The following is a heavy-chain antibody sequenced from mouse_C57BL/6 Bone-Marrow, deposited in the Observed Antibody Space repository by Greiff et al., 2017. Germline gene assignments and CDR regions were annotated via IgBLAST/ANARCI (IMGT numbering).Heavy chain of an antibody. CDR1: GFNIKDDY. V-gene: IGHV14-4*01. Sequence: LVESGAELVRPGASVKLSCTASGFNIKDDYMHWVKQRPEQGLEWIGWIDPENGDTEYASKFQGKATITADTSSNTAYLQLSSLTSEDTAVDYCSTGSLSWDYWGQGTTLTVSS. J-gene: IGHJ2*01. CDR3: STGSLSWDY. CDR2: IDPENGDT. D-gene: IGHD1-1*01.